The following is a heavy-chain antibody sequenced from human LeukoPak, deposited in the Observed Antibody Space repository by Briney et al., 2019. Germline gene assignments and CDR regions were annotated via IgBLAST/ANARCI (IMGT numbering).Heavy chain of an antibody. Sequence: PGGSLRLSCAASGFTFDDYAMHWVRQAPGKGPEGGSGISWNRGSIGYADSVKGRFTISRDNAKNSLYLQMNSLRAEDMALYYCAKSESSGWPIDAFDIWGQGTMVTVPS. J-gene: IGHJ3*02. CDR2: ISWNRGSI. D-gene: IGHD6-19*01. V-gene: IGHV3-9*03. CDR1: GFTFDDYA. CDR3: AKSESSGWPIDAFDI.